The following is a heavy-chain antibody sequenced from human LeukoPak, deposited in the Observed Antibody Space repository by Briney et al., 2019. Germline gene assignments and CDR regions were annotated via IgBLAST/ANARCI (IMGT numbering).Heavy chain of an antibody. CDR2: ISSSSSTI. V-gene: IGHV3-48*01. Sequence: PGGSLRLSCAASGFTFSSYSMNWVRQAPGKGLEWVSYISSSSSTIYYADSVKGRFTISRDNAKNSLYLQMNSLRAEDTAVYYCAKGDYYGSGSYIGFVDYWGQGTLVTVSS. CDR1: GFTFSSYS. CDR3: AKGDYYGSGSYIGFVDY. J-gene: IGHJ4*02. D-gene: IGHD3-10*01.